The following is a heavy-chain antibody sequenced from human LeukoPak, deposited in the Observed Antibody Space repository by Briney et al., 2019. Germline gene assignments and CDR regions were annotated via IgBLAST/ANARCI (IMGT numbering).Heavy chain of an antibody. CDR1: GGTFSSYA. Sequence: ASVKVSCKASGGTFSSYAISWVRQAPGQGLEWMGRIIPILGIANYAQKFKGRVTITADKSTSTAYMELSSLRSEDTAVYYCAREMSSSWYGRGKGFDPWGQGTLVTVSS. D-gene: IGHD6-13*01. CDR3: AREMSSSWYGRGKGFDP. V-gene: IGHV1-69*04. CDR2: IIPILGIA. J-gene: IGHJ5*02.